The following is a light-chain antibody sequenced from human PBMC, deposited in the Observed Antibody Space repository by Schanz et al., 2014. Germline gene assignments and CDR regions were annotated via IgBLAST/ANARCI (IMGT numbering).Light chain of an antibody. V-gene: IGKV1-12*01. CDR2: AAS. CDR1: QALGDK. Sequence: DIQMTQSPSSVSASVGDRVTITCRASQALGDKLAWYQQKPGKAPKLLIYAASSLQSGVPSRFSGSGSGTDFTLSIGSLQVEDFGTYYCQQSYNDPYTFGQGTKLDIK. CDR3: QQSYNDPYT. J-gene: IGKJ2*01.